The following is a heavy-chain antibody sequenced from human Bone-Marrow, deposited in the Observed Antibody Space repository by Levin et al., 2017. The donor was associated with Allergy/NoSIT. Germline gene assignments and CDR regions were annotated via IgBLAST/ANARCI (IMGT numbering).Heavy chain of an antibody. D-gene: IGHD2-15*01. V-gene: IGHV4-59*08. CDR2: IYYSGST. CDR3: AGLYCSGGSCYQDIDY. Sequence: ESLKISCTVSGGSISSYYWSWIRQPPGKGLEWIGYIYYSGSTNYNPSLKSRVTISVDTSKNQFSLKLSSVTAADTAVYYCAGLYCSGGSCYQDIDYWGQGTLVTVSS. CDR1: GGSISSYY. J-gene: IGHJ4*02.